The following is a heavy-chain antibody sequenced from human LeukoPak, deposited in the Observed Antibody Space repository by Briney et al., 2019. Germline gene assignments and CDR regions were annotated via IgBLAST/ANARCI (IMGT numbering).Heavy chain of an antibody. J-gene: IGHJ4*02. CDR2: ISSSSSTT. CDR3: ARGHNSRAGVTHCCPLDY. Sequence: PGGSLRLSCAASGFTFSSYSMNWVRQAPGKGLEWVSYISSSSSTTYYADSVKGRFTISRDNSKNTLYLQMNSLRAEDTATYFCARGHNSRAGVTHCCPLDYWGQGTLVTVSS. CDR1: GFTFSSYS. D-gene: IGHD1-1*01. V-gene: IGHV3-48*01.